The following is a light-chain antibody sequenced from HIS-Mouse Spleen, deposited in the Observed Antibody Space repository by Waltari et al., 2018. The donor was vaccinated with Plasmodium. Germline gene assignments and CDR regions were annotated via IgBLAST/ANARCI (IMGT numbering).Light chain of an antibody. CDR3: QQYNNWSFT. V-gene: IGKV3-15*01. CDR2: GAS. J-gene: IGKJ3*01. Sequence: EIVMTQSPATLSVSQGERATLSCRASQSVSSNLAWYHQKPGQAPRLLIYGASTRATGIPARFSGSGSGTEFTLTISSLQSEDFAVYYCQQYNNWSFTFGPGTKVDIK. CDR1: QSVSSN.